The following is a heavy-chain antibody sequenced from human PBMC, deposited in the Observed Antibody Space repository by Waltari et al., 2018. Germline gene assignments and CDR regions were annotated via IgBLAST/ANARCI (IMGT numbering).Heavy chain of an antibody. V-gene: IGHV3-33*01. Sequence: QVQLVESGGGVVQPGRSLRLSCAASGFPFSSYGIHWVRQAPGKGLEWVAVIWYDGSNKYYADSVKGRFTISRDNSKNTLYLQMNSLRAEDTAVYYCARELAQMTPFFDYWGQGTLVTVSS. J-gene: IGHJ4*02. CDR3: ARELAQMTPFFDY. D-gene: IGHD2-15*01. CDR2: IWYDGSNK. CDR1: GFPFSSYG.